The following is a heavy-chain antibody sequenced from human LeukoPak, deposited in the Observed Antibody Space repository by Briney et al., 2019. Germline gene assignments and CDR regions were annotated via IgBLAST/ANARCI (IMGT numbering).Heavy chain of an antibody. CDR1: GFTFSSYS. CDR3: VASLRGVTRYYGMDV. V-gene: IGHV3-48*04. CDR2: ISSSSSTI. Sequence: GGSLRLSCAASGFTFSSYSMNWVRQAPGKGLEWVSYISSSSSTIYSADSVKGRFTISRDNAKNSLYLQLNSLRAEDTAVYYCVASLRGVTRYYGMDVWGQGTTVTVSS. J-gene: IGHJ6*02. D-gene: IGHD3-10*01.